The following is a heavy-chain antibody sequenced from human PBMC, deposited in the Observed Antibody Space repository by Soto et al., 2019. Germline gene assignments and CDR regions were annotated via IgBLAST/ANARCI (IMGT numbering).Heavy chain of an antibody. J-gene: IGHJ4*02. CDR3: TTAYYDILTGYYNDY. D-gene: IGHD3-9*01. V-gene: IGHV3-15*01. Sequence: GGSLRLSCASSGFTFSNAWMSWVHQAPGKGLEWVGRIKSKTDGGTTDYAAPVKGRFTISRDDSKNTLYLQMNSLKTEDTAVYYCTTAYYDILTGYYNDYWGQGTLVTVSS. CDR2: IKSKTDGGTT. CDR1: GFTFSNAW.